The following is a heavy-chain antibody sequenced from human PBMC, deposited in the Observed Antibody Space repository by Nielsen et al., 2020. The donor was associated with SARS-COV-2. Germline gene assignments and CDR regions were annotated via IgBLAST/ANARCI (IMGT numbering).Heavy chain of an antibody. V-gene: IGHV1-3*01. Sequence: ASVKVSCKASGYTFTSYAMHWVRQAPGQRLEWMGWINAGNGNTKYSQKFQGRVTMTEDTSTDTAYMELSSLRSEDTAVYYCAGGLAVAGRGYFDYWGQGTLVTVSS. CDR1: GYTFTSYA. D-gene: IGHD6-19*01. CDR2: INAGNGNT. J-gene: IGHJ4*02. CDR3: AGGLAVAGRGYFDY.